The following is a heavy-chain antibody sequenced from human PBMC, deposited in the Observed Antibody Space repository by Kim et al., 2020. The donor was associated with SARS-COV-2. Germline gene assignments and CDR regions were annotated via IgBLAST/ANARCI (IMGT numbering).Heavy chain of an antibody. D-gene: IGHD3-10*01. J-gene: IGHJ4*02. CDR3: TTDKDYGPGLEDY. V-gene: IGHV3-15*01. Sequence: YAAPVKGRFTISRDDSKNTLYLQMNSLKTEDTAVYYCTTDKDYGPGLEDYWGQGTLVTVSS.